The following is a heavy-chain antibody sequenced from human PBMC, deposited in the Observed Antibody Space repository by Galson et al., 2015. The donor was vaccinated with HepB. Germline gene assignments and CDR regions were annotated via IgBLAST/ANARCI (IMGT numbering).Heavy chain of an antibody. CDR1: GGTFSNYA. D-gene: IGHD6-13*01. CDR2: IIPILGIA. CDR3: AVIAATIKVIDY. Sequence: SVKVSCKASGGTFSNYAINWVRLAPGQGLEWMGRIIPILGIANYAQNFQGRITITADRSTSTAYMELSSLRSEDTAIYYCAVIAATIKVIDYWGQGTLVTVSS. J-gene: IGHJ4*02. V-gene: IGHV1-69*04.